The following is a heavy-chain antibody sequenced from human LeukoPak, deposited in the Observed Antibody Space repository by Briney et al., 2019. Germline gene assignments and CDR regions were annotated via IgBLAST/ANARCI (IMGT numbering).Heavy chain of an antibody. V-gene: IGHV4-31*03. CDR1: GGSISSGGYY. CDR3: AREATIVATTERGFDY. Sequence: SQTLSLTCTVSGGSISSGGYYWSWIRQHPGKGLEWIGYIYYSGSTYYNPSLKSRVTISVDTSKNQFSLKLSSVTAADTAVYYCAREATIVATTERGFDYWGQGTLVTVSS. J-gene: IGHJ4*02. CDR2: IYYSGST. D-gene: IGHD5-12*01.